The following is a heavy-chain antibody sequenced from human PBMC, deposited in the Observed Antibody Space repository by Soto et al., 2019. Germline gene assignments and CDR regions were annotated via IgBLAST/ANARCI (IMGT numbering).Heavy chain of an antibody. CDR3: ASGSTIINTLDY. V-gene: IGHV4-30-4*01. CDR2: TYYGGDT. CDR1: GGSISSGDYY. D-gene: IGHD4-4*01. Sequence: PSETLSLTCTVSGGSISSGDYYWSWIRQPPGKGLEWIGYTYYGGDTYYNPSLRSRLTISIDTSKTQFSLDLSSVTAADTAVYYCASGSTIINTLDYWGQGTLVTVSS. J-gene: IGHJ4*02.